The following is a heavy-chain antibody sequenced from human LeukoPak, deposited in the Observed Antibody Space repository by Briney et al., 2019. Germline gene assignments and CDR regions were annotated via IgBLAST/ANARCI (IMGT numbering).Heavy chain of an antibody. J-gene: IGHJ3*02. V-gene: IGHV3-23*01. CDR1: GFTFSSYW. D-gene: IGHD3-10*01. CDR2: ISGSGGST. CDR3: AKQEVLLWFGELLKGAFDI. Sequence: GGSLRLSCAASGFTFSSYWMSWVRQAPGKGLEWVSAISGSGGSTYYADSVKGRFTISRDNSKNTLYLQMNSLRAEDTAVYYCAKQEVLLWFGELLKGAFDIWGQGTMVTVSS.